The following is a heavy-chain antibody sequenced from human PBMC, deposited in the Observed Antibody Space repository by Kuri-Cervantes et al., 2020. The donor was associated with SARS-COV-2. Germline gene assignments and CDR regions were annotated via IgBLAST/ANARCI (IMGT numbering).Heavy chain of an antibody. Sequence: SETLSLTCTVSGYSSSSGYYWGWIRQPPGKGLEWIGSIYHSGSTYYNQSLKSRVTISVDTSKNQFSLKLSSVTAADTAVYYCARDNCDFSRCASLPGYWGQGTLVTVSS. D-gene: IGHD3-3*01. J-gene: IGHJ4*02. V-gene: IGHV4-38-2*02. CDR3: ARDNCDFSRCASLPGY. CDR2: IYHSGST. CDR1: GYSSSSGYY.